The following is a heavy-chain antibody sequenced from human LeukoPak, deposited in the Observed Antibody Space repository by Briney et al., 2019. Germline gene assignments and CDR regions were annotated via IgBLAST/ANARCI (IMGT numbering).Heavy chain of an antibody. CDR1: GGTFSSYA. J-gene: IGHJ6*02. D-gene: IGHD6-19*01. V-gene: IGHV1-69*04. CDR3: ARDLKGYSSGWYYYGMDV. CDR2: IIPILGIA. Sequence: SVKVSRKASGGTFSSYAISWVRQAPGQGLEWMGRIIPILGIANYAQKFQGRVTITADKSTSTAYMELSSLRSEDTAVYYCARDLKGYSSGWYYYGMDVWGQGTTVTVSS.